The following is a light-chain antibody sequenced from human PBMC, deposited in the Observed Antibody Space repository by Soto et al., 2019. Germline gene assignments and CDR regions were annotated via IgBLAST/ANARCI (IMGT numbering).Light chain of an antibody. V-gene: IGLV2-14*03. J-gene: IGLJ1*01. CDR1: SSDVGGYNY. Sequence: QSALTQPASVSGSPGQSIAISCTGTSSDVGGYNYVTWYQQHPGKAPKLMIYDVINRPSGVSDRFSGSQSGNTASLTISGLQAEDESEYSCNSYTRSSNYLLGTGTKVPVL. CDR2: DVI. CDR3: NSYTRSSNYL.